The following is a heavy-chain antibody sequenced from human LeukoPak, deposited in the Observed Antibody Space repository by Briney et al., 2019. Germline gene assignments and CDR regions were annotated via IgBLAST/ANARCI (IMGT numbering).Heavy chain of an antibody. CDR2: IKSKTDVGTI. D-gene: IGHD1-7*01. Sequence: GGSLRLSCAASGFAFSSYAMSWVRQGPGKGLEWVGRIKSKTDVGTIDYAAPVKGRFTISRDDSKNTVYLQMNSLKTEDTAVYYCTAGTGTSDFDYWGQGALVTVSS. CDR3: TAGTGTSDFDY. V-gene: IGHV3-15*01. CDR1: GFAFSSYA. J-gene: IGHJ4*02.